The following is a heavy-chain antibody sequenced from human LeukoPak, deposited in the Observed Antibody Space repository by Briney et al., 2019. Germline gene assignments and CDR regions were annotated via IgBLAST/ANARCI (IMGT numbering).Heavy chain of an antibody. CDR3: AKDRRELLWFGELDY. J-gene: IGHJ4*02. V-gene: IGHV3-30*02. CDR2: IRYDGSNK. CDR1: GFTFSSYG. Sequence: GGSLRLSCAASGFTFSSYGMHWARQAPGKGLEWVAFIRYDGSNKYYADSVKGRFTISRDNSKNTLYLQMNGLRAEDTAVYYCAKDRRELLWFGELDYWGQGTLVTVSS. D-gene: IGHD3-10*01.